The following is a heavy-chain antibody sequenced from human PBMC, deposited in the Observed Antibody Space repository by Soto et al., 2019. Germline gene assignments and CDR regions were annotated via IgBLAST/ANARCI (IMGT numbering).Heavy chain of an antibody. J-gene: IGHJ5*02. Sequence: QVQLVESGGGVVQPGRSLRLSCAASGFTFSSYGMHWVRQAPGKGLEWVAVIPYDGSNNYYADSVKGRFTISRDNSKNTLYMQMNCLRAEDTAVYYCARDLGDSSGWFGPWGLGTLVTVSS. CDR3: ARDLGDSSGWFGP. CDR1: GFTFSSYG. CDR2: IPYDGSNN. V-gene: IGHV3-30-3*01. D-gene: IGHD3-10*01.